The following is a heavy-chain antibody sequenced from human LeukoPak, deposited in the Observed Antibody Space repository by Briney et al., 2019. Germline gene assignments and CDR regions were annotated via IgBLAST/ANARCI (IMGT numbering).Heavy chain of an antibody. D-gene: IGHD3-10*01. Sequence: GGSPRLSCAASGFTFSSYSMNWVRQAPGKGLEWVSTISGSGGSTYYADSVKGRFTISRDNSKNTLYLQMSSLRAEDTAVYYCAEVDRGEYYYGSGSLDFWGQGTLVTVSS. CDR3: AEVDRGEYYYGSGSLDF. CDR2: ISGSGGST. V-gene: IGHV3-23*01. J-gene: IGHJ4*02. CDR1: GFTFSSYS.